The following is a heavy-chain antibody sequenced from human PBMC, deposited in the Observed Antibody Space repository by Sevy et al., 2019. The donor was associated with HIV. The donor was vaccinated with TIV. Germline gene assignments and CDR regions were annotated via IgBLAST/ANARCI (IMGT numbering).Heavy chain of an antibody. CDR1: GFTFSNAW. CDR3: TPCYYDSSGYYYHDAFDI. CDR2: IKSKTDGGTT. D-gene: IGHD3-22*01. J-gene: IGHJ3*02. V-gene: IGHV3-15*01. Sequence: GGSLRLSCAASGFTFSNAWMSWVRQAPGKGLEWVGRIKSKTDGGTTDYAAPVKGRFTISRDDSKNTLYLQMNSLKTGDTAVYYCTPCYYDSSGYYYHDAFDIWGQGTMVTVSS.